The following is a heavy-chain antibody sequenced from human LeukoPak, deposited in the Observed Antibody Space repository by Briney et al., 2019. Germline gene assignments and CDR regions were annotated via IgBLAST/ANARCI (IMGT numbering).Heavy chain of an antibody. D-gene: IGHD7-27*01. CDR2: IYSGGNT. CDR1: GFAVSSNY. Sequence: GGSLRLSCAASGFAVSSNYMSWVRQAPGKGLECVSVIYSGGNTFYADSVQGRFTISRGDSKNTLYLQMNSLRAEDTAVYYCVREAGTGDRWEFGLWGRGTLVTVSS. V-gene: IGHV3-53*01. J-gene: IGHJ2*01. CDR3: VREAGTGDRWEFGL.